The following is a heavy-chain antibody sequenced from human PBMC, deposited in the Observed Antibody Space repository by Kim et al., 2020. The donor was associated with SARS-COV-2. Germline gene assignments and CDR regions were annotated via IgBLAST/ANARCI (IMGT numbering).Heavy chain of an antibody. CDR1: GGSISSSSYY. V-gene: IGHV4-39*01. CDR3: ARPSPASPQAEQ. D-gene: IGHD6-13*01. J-gene: IGHJ4*02. Sequence: SETLSLTCTVSGGSISSSSYYWGWIRQPPGKGLEWIGSIYYSGSTYYNPSLKSRVTISVDTSKNQFSLKLSSVTAADTAVYYCARPSPASPQAEQWGQGTLVTVSS. CDR2: IYYSGST.